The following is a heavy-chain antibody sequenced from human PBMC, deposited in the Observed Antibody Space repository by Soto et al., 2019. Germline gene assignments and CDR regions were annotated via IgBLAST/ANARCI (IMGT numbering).Heavy chain of an antibody. V-gene: IGHV3-74*01. CDR2: INSDGSTT. J-gene: IGHJ4*02. D-gene: IGHD3-22*01. Sequence: EVQLVESGGGLVQPGGSLRLSCAASGFTFSNHWRHWVRQAPGKGLVWVSRINSDGSTTTYADSVKGRFTIFRHNAKNTLYLQLNSLRAEDTALYYCARGYSSGPDYWGQGTLVTVSS. CDR3: ARGYSSGPDY. CDR1: GFTFSNHW.